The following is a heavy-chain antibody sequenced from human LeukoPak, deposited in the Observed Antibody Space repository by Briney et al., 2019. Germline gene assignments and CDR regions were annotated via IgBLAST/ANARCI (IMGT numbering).Heavy chain of an antibody. CDR2: IIPIFGTA. CDR1: GGTFSSYA. V-gene: IGHV1-69*06. CDR3: ARDRGWVVRGSLTLPGWGAFDI. D-gene: IGHD3-10*01. Sequence: SVTVSFKASGGTFSSYAISWVRQAPGQGVEGMGGIIPIFGTANYAQKFQGRVTITADKSTSTAYMELSSLRSEDTAVYYCARDRGWVVRGSLTLPGWGAFDIWGQGTMVTVSS. J-gene: IGHJ3*02.